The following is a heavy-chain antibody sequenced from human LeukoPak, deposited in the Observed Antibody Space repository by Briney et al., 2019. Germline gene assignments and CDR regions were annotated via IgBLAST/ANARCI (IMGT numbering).Heavy chain of an antibody. Sequence: GGSLRLSCAASGFTFSTYAMNWVRQAPGKGLEWVSTINHNGGNTYYADSVKGRFTISRDNSKNTLYPQMNSLRVEDTAVYYCARELREHGVFDIWGQGIMVTVSS. D-gene: IGHD1-26*01. CDR2: INHNGGNT. J-gene: IGHJ3*02. V-gene: IGHV3-23*01. CDR3: ARELREHGVFDI. CDR1: GFTFSTYA.